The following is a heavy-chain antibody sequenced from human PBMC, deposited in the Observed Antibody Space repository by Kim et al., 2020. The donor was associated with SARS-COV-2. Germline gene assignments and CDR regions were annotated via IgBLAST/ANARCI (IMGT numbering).Heavy chain of an antibody. D-gene: IGHD3-22*01. J-gene: IGHJ5*02. CDR3: AKDRYYYDSSGYYH. Sequence: ADSVKGRFTISRDNSKNTLYLQMNSLRAEDTAVYYWAKDRYYYDSSGYYHWGQGTLVTVSS. V-gene: IGHV3-23*01.